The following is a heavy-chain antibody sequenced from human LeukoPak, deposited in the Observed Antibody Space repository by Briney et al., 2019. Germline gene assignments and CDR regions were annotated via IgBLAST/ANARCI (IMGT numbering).Heavy chain of an antibody. D-gene: IGHD3-3*01. CDR3: ARYPSDTIFGVVIWRRYYMDV. CDR2: IYHSGST. J-gene: IGHJ6*03. Sequence: PSETLSLTCAVSGGSISSSNWWSWVRQPPGKGLEWIGEIYHSGSTNYNPSLKSRVTISVDKSKNQFSLKLSSVTAADTAVYYCARYPSDTIFGVVIWRRYYMDVWGKGTTVTVSS. CDR1: GGSISSSNW. V-gene: IGHV4-4*02.